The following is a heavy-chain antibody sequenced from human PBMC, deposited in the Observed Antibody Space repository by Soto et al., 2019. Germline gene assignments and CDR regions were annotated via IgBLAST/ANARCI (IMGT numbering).Heavy chain of an antibody. CDR1: DGSFSSYY. Sequence: SETMSLTCAVYDGSFSSYYWSWISQPPGKGLEWIGVINHSGSTNYDPSLKSRVTISIDTSKNQVSLTLSSVTAADTAVYYCARGEPRFMEWLLLSEYFDPWGQGTLVTVSS. CDR2: INHSGST. J-gene: IGHJ5*02. V-gene: IGHV4-34*01. D-gene: IGHD3-3*01. CDR3: ARGEPRFMEWLLLSEYFDP.